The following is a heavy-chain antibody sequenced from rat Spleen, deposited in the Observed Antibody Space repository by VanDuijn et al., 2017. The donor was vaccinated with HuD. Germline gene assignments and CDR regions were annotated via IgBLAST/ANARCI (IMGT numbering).Heavy chain of an antibody. V-gene: IGHV5-46*01. J-gene: IGHJ2*01. CDR1: GFTFSSFP. CDR3: TREITTRLCFDY. Sequence: EVQLVESGGGLVQPGRSMKLSCAASGFTFSSFPMAWVRQAPTKGLEWVATISTSGGSTYYRDSVKGRFTISRDNAKSTLYLQMNSLRSEDTATYYCTREITTRLCFDYWGQGVMVTVSS. CDR2: ISTSGGST. D-gene: IGHD1-10*01.